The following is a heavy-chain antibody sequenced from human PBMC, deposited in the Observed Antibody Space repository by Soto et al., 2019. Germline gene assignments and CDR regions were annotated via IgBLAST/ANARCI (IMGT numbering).Heavy chain of an antibody. J-gene: IGHJ4*02. CDR2: IYYSGNT. CDR1: GGSISSGGYY. D-gene: IGHD3-22*01. Sequence: PSETLSLTCTVSGGSISSGGYYWSWIRQHPGKGLERIGYIYYSGNTYYNPSLKSRVTISVDTSKNQFSLKVNSVTAADMAVYYCAGGREKVVVTPYYFDYWGQGTRVTVSS. V-gene: IGHV4-31*03. CDR3: AGGREKVVVTPYYFDY.